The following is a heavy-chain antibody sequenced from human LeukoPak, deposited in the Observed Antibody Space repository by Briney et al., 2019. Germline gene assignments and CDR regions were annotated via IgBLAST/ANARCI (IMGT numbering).Heavy chain of an antibody. J-gene: IGHJ5*02. V-gene: IGHV4-39*01. Sequence: SETLSLTCTVSGGSISSSGYYWGWIRQPPGKGLEWIASIYYSGSTYYNPSPKSRVSISVDTSKNQLSLKLSSLTAADTAVYYCARHEYSGSYYGLSWFDPWGQGALVTVSS. CDR3: ARHEYSGSYYGLSWFDP. CDR2: IYYSGST. D-gene: IGHD1-26*01. CDR1: GGSISSSGYY.